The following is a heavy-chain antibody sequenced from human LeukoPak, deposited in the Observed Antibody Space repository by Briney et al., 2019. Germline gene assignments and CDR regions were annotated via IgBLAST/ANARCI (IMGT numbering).Heavy chain of an antibody. J-gene: IGHJ4*02. CDR2: INPNSGGT. CDR3: ARDLMCSGIAAAGRSCLRDY. CDR1: GYTFTGYY. V-gene: IGHV1-2*02. D-gene: IGHD6-13*01. Sequence: ASAKVSCKASGYTFTGYYMHWVRQAPGQGLEWMGWINPNSGGTNYAQKFQGRVTMTRDTSISTAYMELSRLRSDDTAVSYCARDLMCSGIAAAGRSCLRDYWGQGTLVTVSS.